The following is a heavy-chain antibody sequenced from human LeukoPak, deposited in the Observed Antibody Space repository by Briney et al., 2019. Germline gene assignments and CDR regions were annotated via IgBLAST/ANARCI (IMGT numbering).Heavy chain of an antibody. V-gene: IGHV3-15*01. D-gene: IGHD6-13*01. CDR3: ARGVYIAAAQYGY. Sequence: GGSLRLSCAASGFTFSNAWMSWVRQAPGKGLEWVGRIKSKTDGGTTDYAAPVKGRFTISRDDSKNTLYLQMNSLKTEDTAVYYCARGVYIAAAQYGYWGQGTLVTVSS. CDR1: GFTFSNAW. J-gene: IGHJ4*02. CDR2: IKSKTDGGTT.